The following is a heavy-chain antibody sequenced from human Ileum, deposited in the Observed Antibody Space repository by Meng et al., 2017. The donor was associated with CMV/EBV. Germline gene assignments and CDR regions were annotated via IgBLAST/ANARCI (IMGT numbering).Heavy chain of an antibody. V-gene: IGHV1-69*05. CDR3: ARGVTMVRGVPSGFDP. CDR1: GTFSSYD. D-gene: IGHD3-10*01. CDR2: IITIFGTA. J-gene: IGHJ5*02. Sequence: GTFSSYDISWVRQAPGQGIEWMGGIITIFGTANYAQKFQGRVTITTDESTSTAYMELSSLRSEDTAVYYCARGVTMVRGVPSGFDPWGQGTLVTVSS.